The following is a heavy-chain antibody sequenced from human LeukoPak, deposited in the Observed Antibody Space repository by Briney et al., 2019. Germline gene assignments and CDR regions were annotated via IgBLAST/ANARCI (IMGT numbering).Heavy chain of an antibody. D-gene: IGHD5/OR15-5a*01. J-gene: IGHJ5*02. CDR3: ARESTEGFDP. CDR2: ISGTGDTI. V-gene: IGHV3-48*03. Sequence: GGSLRLSCTASGFIFSSSEMNWVRQAPGKGLEWVSYISGTGDTIYYADSVKGRFTISRDNAKNTLYLQLNSLRTEDTAVYYCARESTEGFDPWGQGTLVTVSS. CDR1: GFIFSSSE.